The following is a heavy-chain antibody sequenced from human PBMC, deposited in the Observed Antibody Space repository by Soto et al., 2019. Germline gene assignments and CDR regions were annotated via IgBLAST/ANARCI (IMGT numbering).Heavy chain of an antibody. D-gene: IGHD2-15*01. CDR2: ISAYNGNT. CDR3: ARFSGGSYNTYYFYYGMDV. V-gene: IGHV1-18*01. J-gene: IGHJ6*02. CDR1: GYTFTSYG. Sequence: ASVKVSCKASGYTFTSYGISWVRQAPGQGLDWMGWISAYNGNTKYAQDLQGRVTMTTDTSTSTAYMELRSLRSDDTAVYYCARFSGGSYNTYYFYYGMDVWGQGTTDTVSS.